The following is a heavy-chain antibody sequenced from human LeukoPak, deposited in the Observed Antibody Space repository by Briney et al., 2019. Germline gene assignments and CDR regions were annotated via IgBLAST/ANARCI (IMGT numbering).Heavy chain of an antibody. J-gene: IGHJ6*03. D-gene: IGHD3-10*01. CDR2: INHSGST. Sequence: SETLSLTCAVYGGSFSGYYWSWIRQPPGKGLEWIGEINHSGSTNYNPSLKSRVTISVDTSKNQFSLKLSSVTAADTAVYYCARRGVVRGLGSGSYYTIEYYYYMDVWGKGTTVTISS. CDR3: ARRGVVRGLGSGSYYTIEYYYYMDV. CDR1: GGSFSGYY. V-gene: IGHV4-34*01.